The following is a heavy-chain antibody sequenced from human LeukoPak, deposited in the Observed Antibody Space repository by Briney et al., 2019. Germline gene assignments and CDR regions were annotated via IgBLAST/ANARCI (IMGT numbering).Heavy chain of an antibody. CDR1: GLTFSNTW. V-gene: IGHV3-23*01. D-gene: IGHD6-19*01. J-gene: IGHJ5*02. Sequence: GRSLRLSCAASGLTFSNTWMTWVRQAPGKGLEWVSSIDASGGATYYADSVKGRFTVSRDNSKNTFYLQMNSLRAEDTAVYSCAKGSGSGWYGWFAPWGQGTLVTVSS. CDR2: IDASGGAT. CDR3: AKGSGSGWYGWFAP.